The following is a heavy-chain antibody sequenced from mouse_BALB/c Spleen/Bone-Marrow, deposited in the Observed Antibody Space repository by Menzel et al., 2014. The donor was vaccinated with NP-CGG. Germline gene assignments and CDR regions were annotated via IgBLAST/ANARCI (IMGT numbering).Heavy chain of an antibody. D-gene: IGHD2-4*01. CDR2: IDPANGNT. CDR3: ARWGITTGFAY. J-gene: IGHJ3*01. Sequence: VQLQQSGAELVKPGASVKLSCTASGFNIKDTYMHWVKQRPERGLEWIGRIDPANGNTKYDPKFQGKATITADTSSNTAYLQLSSLTSEDTAVYYCARWGITTGFAYWGQETLVTVSA. CDR1: GFNIKDTY. V-gene: IGHV14-3*02.